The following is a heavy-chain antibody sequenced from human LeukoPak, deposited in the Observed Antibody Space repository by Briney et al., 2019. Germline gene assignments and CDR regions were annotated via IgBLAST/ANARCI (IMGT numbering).Heavy chain of an antibody. V-gene: IGHV4-39*01. CDR1: GGSISSSGFY. J-gene: IGHJ4*02. Sequence: SETLSLTCTVSGGSISSSGFYWDWIRQPPGKGLEYLGSIYHTGGTYHNPSLKSRVTISVDTSKNQFSLKLSSVTAADTAVYYCAARPRSGYYSNYWGQGTLVTVSS. CDR2: IYHTGGT. D-gene: IGHD3-22*01. CDR3: AARPRSGYYSNY.